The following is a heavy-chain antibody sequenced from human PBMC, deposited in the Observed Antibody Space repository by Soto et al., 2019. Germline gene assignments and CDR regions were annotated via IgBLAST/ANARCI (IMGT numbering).Heavy chain of an antibody. CDR2: ISANSGNT. Sequence: QDHLVQSGAEVKKPGASVKVYCKASGYTFITFGISWLRQAPGQGLEWMGWISANSGNTNYAEKFQDRVTMTTDTSTTTAYMELRSLRADDTAVYYCARRPPFSYGDFVTYYFDYWGQGTLVTVSS. D-gene: IGHD4-17*01. CDR3: ARRPPFSYGDFVTYYFDY. V-gene: IGHV1-18*01. CDR1: GYTFITFG. J-gene: IGHJ4*02.